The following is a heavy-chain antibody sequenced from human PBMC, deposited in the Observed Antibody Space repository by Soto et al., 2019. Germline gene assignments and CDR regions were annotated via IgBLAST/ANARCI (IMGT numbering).Heavy chain of an antibody. CDR1: GDTFSSYP. CDR3: ARTRIAVRPDFSGDLVTYSCFGVDV. CDR2: IIPLFGTS. V-gene: IGHV1-69*13. D-gene: IGHD6-6*01. J-gene: IGHJ6*02. Sequence: EASVKVSCKASGDTFSSYPSTGVRQAPGQGLEWMGGIIPLFGTSTYSQGFQGRVSITADESTSTAYMELSSLRSEDTAVYYGARTRIAVRPDFSGDLVTYSCFGVDVWG.